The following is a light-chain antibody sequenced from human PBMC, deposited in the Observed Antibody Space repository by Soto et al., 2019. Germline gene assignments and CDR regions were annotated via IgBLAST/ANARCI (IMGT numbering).Light chain of an antibody. CDR3: HQYNSWPRGT. J-gene: IGKJ3*01. Sequence: EIVLTQSPGTLSLSPGERATLSCRASQSVSSGYLAWYQQKPGQAPRLLIYGASSRATGIPDRFSGSGSGTDFTLTISRLEPEDFAVYYCHQYNSWPRGTFGPGTKVEIK. CDR1: QSVSSGY. CDR2: GAS. V-gene: IGKV3-20*01.